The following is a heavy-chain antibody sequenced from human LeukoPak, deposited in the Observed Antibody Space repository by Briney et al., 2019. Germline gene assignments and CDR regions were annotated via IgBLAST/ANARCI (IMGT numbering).Heavy chain of an antibody. V-gene: IGHV3-7*01. CDR1: GLTFNSYW. J-gene: IGHJ4*02. Sequence: PGGSPRPSCAPPGLTFNSYWLRWVRQAPRQGLEWVAKIKQAGSERYYVDSVRGRFTISRDNAKNSLYLQMNSLRAEDTAVYYCARLIFLTGYSNFDYWGQGTLVTVSS. CDR3: ARLIFLTGYSNFDY. CDR2: IKQAGSER. D-gene: IGHD3-9*01.